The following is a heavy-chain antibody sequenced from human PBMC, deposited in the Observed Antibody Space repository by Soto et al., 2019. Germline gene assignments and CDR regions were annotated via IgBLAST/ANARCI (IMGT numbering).Heavy chain of an antibody. CDR1: GGSISSSSYY. V-gene: IGHV4-39*01. D-gene: IGHD5-12*01. J-gene: IGHJ5*02. Sequence: SETLSLTCTVSGGSISSSSYYWGWIRQPPGKGLEWIGSIYYSGSTYYNPSLKSRVTISVDTSKNQFSLKLSSVTAADTAVYYCASFGYSGYEPWGQGTLVTVSS. CDR2: IYYSGST. CDR3: ASFGYSGYEP.